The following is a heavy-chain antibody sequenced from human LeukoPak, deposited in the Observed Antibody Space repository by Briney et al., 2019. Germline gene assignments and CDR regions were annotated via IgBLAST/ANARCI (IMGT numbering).Heavy chain of an antibody. Sequence: PGGSLRLSCAASGFTFSSYSMNWVRQAPGRGLEWVSSISSSSSYIYYADSVKGRFTISRDNAKNSLYLQMNSLRAEDTAVYYCARGGSEGATNYYYYMDVWGKGTTVTVSS. CDR3: ARGGSEGATNYYYYMDV. CDR2: ISSSSSYI. J-gene: IGHJ6*03. CDR1: GFTFSSYS. V-gene: IGHV3-21*01. D-gene: IGHD1-26*01.